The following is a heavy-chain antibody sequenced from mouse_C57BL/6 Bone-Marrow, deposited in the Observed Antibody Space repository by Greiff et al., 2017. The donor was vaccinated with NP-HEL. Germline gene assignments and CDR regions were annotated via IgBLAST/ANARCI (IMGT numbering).Heavy chain of an antibody. Sequence: VQLQQPGAELVKPGASVKLSCKASGYTFTSYWMQWVKQRPGQGLEWIGEIDPSDSYTNYNQKFKGKATLTVDTSSSTAYMQLSSLTSEDSAVYYCARGVVAKGFAYWGQGTLVTVSA. J-gene: IGHJ3*01. CDR3: ARGVVAKGFAY. D-gene: IGHD1-1*01. CDR2: IDPSDSYT. V-gene: IGHV1-50*01. CDR1: GYTFTSYW.